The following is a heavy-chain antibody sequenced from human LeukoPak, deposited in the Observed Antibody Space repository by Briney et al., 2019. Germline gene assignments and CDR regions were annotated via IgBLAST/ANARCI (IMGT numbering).Heavy chain of an antibody. Sequence: GGSLGLSCAACGFAFSTYTMNWARQAPGKGLEWVAHINQDGSEEHYMDSAKARFTISRDNAKNSLSLQMNSLRAEDTAVYYCVRDGGVSGYDLLDYWGQGTLVTVSS. D-gene: IGHD5-12*01. CDR2: INQDGSEE. V-gene: IGHV3-7*01. CDR3: VRDGGVSGYDLLDY. J-gene: IGHJ4*02. CDR1: GFAFSTYT.